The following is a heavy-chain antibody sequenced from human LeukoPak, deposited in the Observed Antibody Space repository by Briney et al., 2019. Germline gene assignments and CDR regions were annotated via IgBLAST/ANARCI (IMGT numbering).Heavy chain of an antibody. D-gene: IGHD3-10*01. CDR1: GGSISSSSYY. J-gene: IGHJ6*02. V-gene: IGHV4-39*01. CDR2: IYYSGST. Sequence: YPSETLSLTCTVSGGSISSSSYYWGWIRQPPGKGLEWIGGIYYSGSTYYNPSLKSRVTISVDTSKNQFSLKLSSVTAADTAVYYCATPITMVRGVIYYYYGMDVWGQGTTVTVSS. CDR3: ATPITMVRGVIYYYYGMDV.